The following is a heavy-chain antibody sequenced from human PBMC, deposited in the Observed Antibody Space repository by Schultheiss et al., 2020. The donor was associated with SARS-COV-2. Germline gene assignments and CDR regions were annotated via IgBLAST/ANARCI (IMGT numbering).Heavy chain of an antibody. V-gene: IGHV1-69*10. CDR3: ARSRVHTIFGVVITKYYYGMDV. Sequence: SVKVSCKASGGTFSSYAISWVRQAPGQGLEWMGGIIPIFGIANYAQKFQGRVTITADKSTSTAYMELSSLRSEDTAVYYCARSRVHTIFGVVITKYYYGMDVWGQGTTVTVSS. CDR2: IIPIFGIA. D-gene: IGHD3-3*01. J-gene: IGHJ6*02. CDR1: GGTFSSYA.